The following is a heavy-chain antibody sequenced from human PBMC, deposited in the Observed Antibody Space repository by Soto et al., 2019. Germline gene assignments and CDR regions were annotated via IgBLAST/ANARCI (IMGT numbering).Heavy chain of an antibody. D-gene: IGHD2-21*01. V-gene: IGHV1-2*02. CDR1: GFAFGGSY. CDR2: MHPRFGGP. Sequence: QELLEQSGPEVKKPGASVEVSCKASGFAFGGSYLHWMRQAPGQGPEWMGWMHPRFGGPNYADKFRARFTMTRDTSISTAYMELRGLQFDDTAVYFWARGLAAYVPPGDRFDVWGQGTLVTVSA. CDR3: ARGLAAYVPPGDRFDV. J-gene: IGHJ1*01.